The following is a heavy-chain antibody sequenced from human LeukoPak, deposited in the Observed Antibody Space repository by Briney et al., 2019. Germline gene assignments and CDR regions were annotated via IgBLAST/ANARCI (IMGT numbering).Heavy chain of an antibody. D-gene: IGHD3-22*01. V-gene: IGHV3-66*01. CDR3: ARGAYYDSSGYYYWYYFDY. Sequence: GGSLRLSCAASGFTVSSNYMSWVRQAPGKGLEWVSVIYSGGSTYYADSVEGRFTISRDNSKNTLYLQMNSLRAEDTAVYYCARGAYYDSSGYYYWYYFDYWGQGTLVTVSS. J-gene: IGHJ4*02. CDR2: IYSGGST. CDR1: GFTVSSNY.